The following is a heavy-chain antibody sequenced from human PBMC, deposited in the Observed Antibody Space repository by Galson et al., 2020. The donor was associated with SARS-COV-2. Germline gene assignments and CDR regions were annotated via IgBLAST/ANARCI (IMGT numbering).Heavy chain of an antibody. J-gene: IGHJ6*03. D-gene: IGHD3-22*01. CDR3: ARLHYDSSGYATDYYDYMDV. CDR2: INTNTGNP. V-gene: IGHV7-4-1*02. Sequence: ASVKVSCKASGYTFTSYAMNWVRQAPGQGLEWMGWINTNTGNPTYAQGFTGRFVFSLDTSVSTAYLQLSSLKAEDTAVCYFARLHYDSSGYATDYYDYMDVWGKGTTVTVSS. CDR1: GYTFTSYA.